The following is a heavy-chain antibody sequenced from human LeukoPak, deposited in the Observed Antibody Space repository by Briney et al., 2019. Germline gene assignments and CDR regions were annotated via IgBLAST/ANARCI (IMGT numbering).Heavy chain of an antibody. CDR3: ARALRGPRNSPVYY. D-gene: IGHD1-14*01. J-gene: IGHJ4*02. CDR2: TKQDESEK. Sequence: GGSLRLSCAASGFSFSIHGMSWVRQAPGKGLEWLANTKQDESEKYYADSAEGRFTISRDNAKNSVYLKMNSLRAEDSAVYYCARALRGPRNSPVYYWGQGTLVTVSS. CDR1: GFSFSIHG. V-gene: IGHV3-7*01.